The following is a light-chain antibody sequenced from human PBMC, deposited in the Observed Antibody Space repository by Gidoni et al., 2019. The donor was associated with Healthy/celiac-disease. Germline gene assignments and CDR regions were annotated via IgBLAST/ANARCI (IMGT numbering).Light chain of an antibody. CDR3: QQYNNWPPWT. V-gene: IGKV3-15*01. CDR2: GAS. J-gene: IGKJ1*01. Sequence: AWYQQKPGQAPRILIYGASTRATGITARFSGSGSGTEFTLTISSLQSEDVAVYYCQQYNNWPPWTFGQGTKVEIK.